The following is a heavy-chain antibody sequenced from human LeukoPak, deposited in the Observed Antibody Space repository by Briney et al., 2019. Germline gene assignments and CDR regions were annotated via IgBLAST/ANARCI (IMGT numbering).Heavy chain of an antibody. CDR2: ISVHNGYT. Sequence: ASVKVSCKTSGYSFTIYGISWVRQAPGQGLEWMGWISVHNGYTRNAQKFQGRVTMTTETSTSTAYMDLRSLRSDDTAIYYCARDMRHYRNYDSSGYYYNFEYWGQGTVVSVSS. V-gene: IGHV1-18*01. CDR1: GYSFTIYG. J-gene: IGHJ4*02. D-gene: IGHD3-22*01. CDR3: ARDMRHYRNYDSSGYYYNFEY.